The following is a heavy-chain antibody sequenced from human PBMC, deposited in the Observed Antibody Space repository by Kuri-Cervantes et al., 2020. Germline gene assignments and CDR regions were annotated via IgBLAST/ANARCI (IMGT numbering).Heavy chain of an antibody. V-gene: IGHV4-59*13. CDR1: GGSISSYY. J-gene: IGHJ3*02. CDR3: ATRYYYDAFDI. CDR2: MYYSGST. D-gene: IGHD3-16*01. Sequence: SETLSLTCTVSGGSISSYYWSWIRQPPGKGLEWIGYMYYSGSTNYNPSLKSRVTISVDTSKNQFSLKLSSVTAADTAVYFCATRYYYDAFDIWGQGTMVTVSS.